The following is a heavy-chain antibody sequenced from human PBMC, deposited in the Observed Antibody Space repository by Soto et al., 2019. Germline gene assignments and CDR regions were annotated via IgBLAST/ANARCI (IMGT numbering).Heavy chain of an antibody. D-gene: IGHD2-15*01. J-gene: IGHJ4*02. CDR1: GFTFSSYW. CDR3: AREGCSGGSCYGRGYFDY. CDR2: INSDGSST. Sequence: PGGSLRLSCAGSGFTFSSYWMHWVRQAPGKGLVWVSRINSDGSSTSYADSVKGRFTISRDNAKNTLYLQMNSLRAEDTAVYYCAREGCSGGSCYGRGYFDYWGQGTLVTVSS. V-gene: IGHV3-74*01.